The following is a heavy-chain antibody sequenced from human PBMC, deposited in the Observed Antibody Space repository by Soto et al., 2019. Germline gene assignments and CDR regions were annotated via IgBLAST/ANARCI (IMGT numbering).Heavy chain of an antibody. J-gene: IGHJ4*02. D-gene: IGHD2-8*02. CDR2: IGAGDGKT. CDR3: VRDYASDTGVHLDF. CDR1: GYRFTQYV. V-gene: IGHV1-3*01. Sequence: QVQLVQSGAEVKKPGASVKVSCKSSGYRFTQYVIHWVPQAPGQRLEWMGWIGAGDGKTYYSQNFQGRVTITKDTSASTAYMELSSLISEDTAVYYCVRDYASDTGVHLDFWGQGTLVTVSS.